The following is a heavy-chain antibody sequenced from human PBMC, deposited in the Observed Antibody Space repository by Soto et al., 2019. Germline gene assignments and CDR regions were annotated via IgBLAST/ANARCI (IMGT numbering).Heavy chain of an antibody. J-gene: IGHJ6*02. CDR1: GGTFSSYA. CDR3: ARLRWFEDYYYGMDV. V-gene: IGHV1-69*01. Sequence: QVQLVQSGAEVKKPGSSVKVSCKASGGTFSSYAMSWVRQAPGQGLEWMGGIIPIFGTANYAQKFQGRVTITADESTSTAYMERSSPRSEDTAVYYCARLRWFEDYYYGMDVWGQGTTVTVSS. D-gene: IGHD3-10*01. CDR2: IIPIFGTA.